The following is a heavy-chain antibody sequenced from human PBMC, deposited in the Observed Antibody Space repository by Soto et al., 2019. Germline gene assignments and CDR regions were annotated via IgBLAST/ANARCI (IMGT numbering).Heavy chain of an antibody. Sequence: QVQRGQTGVEVKEPGASVRVSCKASGYTFTDYGISWVRQAPGQGLEWMAWISNQNDKTKYAQKFQGRVNVTKETSTRKMFIEMRSLRSDDTAVFYCAREYGDGRRWFGPDYWGQGTLVTVSA. CDR2: ISNQNDKT. V-gene: IGHV1-18*04. CDR3: AREYGDGRRWFGPDY. CDR1: GYTFTDYG. D-gene: IGHD2-15*01. J-gene: IGHJ4*02.